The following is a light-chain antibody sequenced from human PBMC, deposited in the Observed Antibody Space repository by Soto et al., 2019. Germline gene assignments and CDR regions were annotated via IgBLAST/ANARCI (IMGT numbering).Light chain of an antibody. CDR1: QGVSSY. CDR3: YQRSSWPPT. CDR2: DAS. Sequence: EIVLTQSPATLSLSPCERATLSFRASQGVSSYLAWYQQKPGQAPRLLIYDASNRATGIPARFSGSGSGTDFTLTISSLEPEDFAVYYCYQRSSWPPTFGGGTKVDNK. V-gene: IGKV3-11*01. J-gene: IGKJ4*01.